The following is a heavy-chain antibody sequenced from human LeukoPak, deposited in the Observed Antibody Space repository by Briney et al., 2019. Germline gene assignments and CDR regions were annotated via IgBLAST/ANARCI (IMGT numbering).Heavy chain of an antibody. CDR1: GFTFTTYG. Sequence: GMSLRLSCAASGFTFTTYGMHWVRQAPGKGLEWVAIIWYDGSNKYYADSVRGRFTISRDNSENTLYLQMNSLRVEDTAMYYCAGGEPYVYWGQGTLVTVSS. CDR3: AGGEPYVY. D-gene: IGHD1-14*01. CDR2: IWYDGSNK. V-gene: IGHV3-33*01. J-gene: IGHJ4*02.